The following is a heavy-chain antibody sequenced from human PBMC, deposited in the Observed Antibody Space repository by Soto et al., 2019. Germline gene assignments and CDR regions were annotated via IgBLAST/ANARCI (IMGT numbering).Heavy chain of an antibody. J-gene: IGHJ4*02. CDR3: ARATYDSSTYYLDY. D-gene: IGHD3-22*01. Sequence: QVQLQESGPGLVKPSQTLSLTCTVSGASISGGDYYWTSIRQPPGKGLEWIGSIYYTGNTYSNPSLESRLSISVDPSNNQFALRLTSVTAPDTAIYYCARATYDSSTYYLDYWGQGTLVTVSS. CDR1: GASISGGDYY. V-gene: IGHV4-30-4*01. CDR2: IYYTGNT.